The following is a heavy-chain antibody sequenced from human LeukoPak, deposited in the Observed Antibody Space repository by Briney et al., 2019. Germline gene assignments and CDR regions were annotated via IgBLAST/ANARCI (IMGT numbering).Heavy chain of an antibody. CDR1: GGSISSGGYY. CDR3: AREDYYDSSGYLDY. V-gene: IGHV4-31*11. Sequence: PSETLSLTCAVSGGSISSGGYYWSWLRQHPGKGLEWIGYIYYSGTTYYNPSLKSRVTISVDTSKNQFSLKLFSVTAADTAVYYCAREDYYDSSGYLDYWGQGTLVTVSS. D-gene: IGHD3-22*01. CDR2: IYYSGTT. J-gene: IGHJ4*02.